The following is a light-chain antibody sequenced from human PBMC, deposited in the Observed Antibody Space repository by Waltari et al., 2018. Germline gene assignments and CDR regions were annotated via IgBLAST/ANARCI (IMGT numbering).Light chain of an antibody. CDR1: QTISNNY. CDR2: DAS. Sequence: EIVLTQSPGTLSLSPGASATLSCRASQTISNNYLAWYQQKPGQAPRVLIYDASTRATGIPDRFSGSGSGTDFTLTISRLEPEDFALYYCHQYTRSPPWTFGQGTKVEIK. J-gene: IGKJ1*01. CDR3: HQYTRSPPWT. V-gene: IGKV3-20*01.